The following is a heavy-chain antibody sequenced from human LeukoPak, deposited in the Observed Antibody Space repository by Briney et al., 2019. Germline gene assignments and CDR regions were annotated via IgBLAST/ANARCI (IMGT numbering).Heavy chain of an antibody. V-gene: IGHV1-69*02. J-gene: IGHJ6*02. D-gene: IGHD3-3*01. Sequence: GSSVPVSCKASGGTFSSYTISWVRQAPGQGLEWMGRIIPNLGIANYAHKLQGRVTITADKSTSTAYMELSSLRSEDTAVYYCASGVGYYYYGMDVWGQGTTVTVS. CDR1: GGTFSSYT. CDR2: IIPNLGIA. CDR3: ASGVGYYYYGMDV.